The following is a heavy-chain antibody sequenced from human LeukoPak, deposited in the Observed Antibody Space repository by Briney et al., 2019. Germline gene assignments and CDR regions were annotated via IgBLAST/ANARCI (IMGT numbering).Heavy chain of an antibody. CDR3: ARIRDGYNDAYDI. Sequence: SVKVSCKASGGTFSGYAISWVRQAPGQGLEWMGGIIPIFGTANYAQKFQGRVTMTRDTSTSTVYMELSSLRSEDTAIYYCARIRDGYNDAYDIWGQGTVVTVPS. V-gene: IGHV1-69*05. CDR1: GGTFSGYA. J-gene: IGHJ3*02. CDR2: IIPIFGTA. D-gene: IGHD5-24*01.